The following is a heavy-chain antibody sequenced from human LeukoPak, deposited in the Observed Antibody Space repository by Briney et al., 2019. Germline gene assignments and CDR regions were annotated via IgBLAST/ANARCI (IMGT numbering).Heavy chain of an antibody. V-gene: IGHV1-46*01. CDR1: GYTFTSYY. Sequence: ASVKVSCKASGYTFTSYYMHCVRQSPGQGLEWMGIINPSGGSTSYAQKFQGRVTMTRDTSTSTVYMELSSLRSEDTAVYYCARDRGGYYDSSGYYSPDAFDIWGQGTMVTVSS. CDR2: INPSGGST. J-gene: IGHJ3*02. CDR3: ARDRGGYYDSSGYYSPDAFDI. D-gene: IGHD3-22*01.